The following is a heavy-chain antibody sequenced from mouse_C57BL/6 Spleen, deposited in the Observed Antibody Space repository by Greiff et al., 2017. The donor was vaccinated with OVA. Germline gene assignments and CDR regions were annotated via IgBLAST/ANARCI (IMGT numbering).Heavy chain of an antibody. J-gene: IGHJ3*01. D-gene: IGHD2-3*01. CDR3: ARDRNDGYYEFAY. Sequence: EVQLVESGGGLVKPGGSLKLSCAASGFTFSSYAMSWVRRTPEKRLEWVATISDGGSYTYYPDNVKGRFTISRDNAKNNLYLQMSHLKAEDTAMYYCARDRNDGYYEFAYWGQGTLVTVSA. V-gene: IGHV5-4*01. CDR2: ISDGGSYT. CDR1: GFTFSSYA.